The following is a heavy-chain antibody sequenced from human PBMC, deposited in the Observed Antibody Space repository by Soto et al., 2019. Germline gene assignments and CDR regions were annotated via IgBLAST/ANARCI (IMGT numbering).Heavy chain of an antibody. CDR1: GGSISGATYY. CDR2: ISSCGNS. V-gene: IGHV4-31*03. CDR3: ARRIMRVLDV. Sequence: QVQLQESGPGLVQPSQTLSLICSVSGGSISGATYYWNWIRQHPGKGLEWIGYISSCGNSFYNPSFETRLTISVAPSKSHFSLKLSSVTAADTAIYYCARRIMRVLDVWGQGTTVTVSS. J-gene: IGHJ6*02.